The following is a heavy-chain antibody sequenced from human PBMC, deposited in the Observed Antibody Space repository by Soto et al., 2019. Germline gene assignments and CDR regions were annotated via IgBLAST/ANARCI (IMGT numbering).Heavy chain of an antibody. CDR1: GFNFRPYA. D-gene: IGHD3-16*01. CDR2: ISASGDST. V-gene: IGHV3-23*01. Sequence: EVQLLESGGGLVQPGGSLRLSCAASGFNFRPYAMNWVRQAPGKGLEWVSTISASGDSTFYADSVQGRFTLSRDNFRNMLYLQMSSLRPDDTAVYYCEKPIEPADYHYDGLDCWGQGTTVTVSS. J-gene: IGHJ6*02. CDR3: EKPIEPADYHYDGLDC.